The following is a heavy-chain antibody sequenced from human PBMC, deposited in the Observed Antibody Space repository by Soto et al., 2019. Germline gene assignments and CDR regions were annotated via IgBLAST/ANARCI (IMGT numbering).Heavy chain of an antibody. CDR1: GFTFSSYG. D-gene: IGHD1-7*01. CDR3: ARVSPGTGTTYWPYYYYGMDV. J-gene: IGHJ6*02. CDR2: ISYDGSNK. Sequence: GGSLRLSCAASGFTFSSYGMHWVRQAPGKGLECVAVISYDGSNKYYADSVKGRFTISRDNSKNTLYLQMSSLEASDTAMYYCARVSPGTGTTYWPYYYYGMDVWGQGTTVTVYS. V-gene: IGHV3-30*03.